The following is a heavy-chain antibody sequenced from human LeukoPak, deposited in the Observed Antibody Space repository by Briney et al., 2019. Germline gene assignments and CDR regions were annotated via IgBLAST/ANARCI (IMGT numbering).Heavy chain of an antibody. Sequence: GGSLRLSCAASGFTFSSYAMSWVRQAPGKGLEWVSAINGSGGSTYYADSVKGRFTISRDNSKNTLYLQMNSLRAEDTAVYYCAKRGGANSGSYSYWGQGTLVTVSS. CDR1: GFTFSSYA. D-gene: IGHD1-26*01. V-gene: IGHV3-23*01. J-gene: IGHJ4*02. CDR3: AKRGGANSGSYSY. CDR2: INGSGGST.